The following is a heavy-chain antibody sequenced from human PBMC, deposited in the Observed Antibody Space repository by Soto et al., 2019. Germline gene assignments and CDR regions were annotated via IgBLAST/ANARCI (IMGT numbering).Heavy chain of an antibody. CDR2: INPGNGNT. V-gene: IGHV1-3*01. J-gene: IGHJ5*01. D-gene: IGHD5-18*01. Sequence: ASVKVSCKASGYTFTSYGMNWVRQAPGRGLEWMGWINPGNGNTKYSQKFQGRVIIERDTSASTAYMELSSLRSEDTAVYYCARSALDDDGYHYLDSWGQGTLVTVS. CDR1: GYTFTSYG. CDR3: ARSALDDDGYHYLDS.